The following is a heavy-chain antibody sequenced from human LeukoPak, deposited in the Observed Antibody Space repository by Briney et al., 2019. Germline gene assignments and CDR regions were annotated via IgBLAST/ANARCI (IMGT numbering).Heavy chain of an antibody. CDR3: GRNSEFIFGVVKY. CDR1: GGSICAFY. D-gene: IGHD3-3*01. V-gene: IGHV4-59*08. CDR2: IYYSGST. Sequence: SETLSLTSTVSGGSICAFYWSWLRQPPGKGLEWIGYIYYSGSTNYNPSLKSRVTISVDTSKNQFSLNLSSVTAADTAVYYCGRNSEFIFGVVKYWGQGTLVTVSS. J-gene: IGHJ4*02.